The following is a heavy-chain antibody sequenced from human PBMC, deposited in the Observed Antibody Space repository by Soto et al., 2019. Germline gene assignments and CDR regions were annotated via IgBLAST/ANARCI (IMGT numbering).Heavy chain of an antibody. CDR1: GFTFSSYW. D-gene: IGHD6-19*01. CDR3: AREPMYSSGWYVAFDI. CDR2: INSDGSST. Sequence: GGSLRLSCAASGFTFSSYWMHWVRQAPGKGLVWVSRINSDGSSTSYADSVKGRFTISRDNAKNTLYLQMNSLRAEDTAVYYCAREPMYSSGWYVAFDIWGQGTMVTVSS. J-gene: IGHJ3*02. V-gene: IGHV3-74*01.